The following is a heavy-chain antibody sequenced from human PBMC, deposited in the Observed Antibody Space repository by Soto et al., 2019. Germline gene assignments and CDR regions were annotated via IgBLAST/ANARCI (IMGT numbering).Heavy chain of an antibody. CDR2: MYHSGST. J-gene: IGHJ5*02. D-gene: IGHD2-2*01. Sequence: SETLSLTCAVSGGSISSGGYSWSWIRQPPGKGLEWIGYMYHSGSTYYNPSLKSRVTISIGRSKNQFSLKLSSVTAADTAVYYCARVPDRWGQGTLVTVSS. V-gene: IGHV4-30-2*01. CDR1: GGSISSGGYS. CDR3: ARVPDR.